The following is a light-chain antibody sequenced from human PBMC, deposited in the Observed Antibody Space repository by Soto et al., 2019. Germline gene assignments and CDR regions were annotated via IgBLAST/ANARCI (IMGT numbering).Light chain of an antibody. J-gene: IGKJ5*01. CDR1: QSVSSSY. CDR3: QQYGTSEII. V-gene: IGKV3-20*01. CDR2: DAS. Sequence: EIVLTQSPGTLSLSPGERATLSCRAIQSVSSSYLAWYQQKPGQAPRLLIYDASNRATGIPARFSGSGSGTDFTLTISRLEPEDFAVFFCQQYGTSEIIFGQGTRLEIK.